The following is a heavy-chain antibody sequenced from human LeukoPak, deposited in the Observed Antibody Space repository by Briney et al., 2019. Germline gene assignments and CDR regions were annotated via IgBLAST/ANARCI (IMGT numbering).Heavy chain of an antibody. V-gene: IGHV3-7*04. CDR2: MNQDGSEI. CDR1: GFTFSTSW. Sequence: GGSLRLSCAASGFTFSTSWMTWIRQAPGKGLEWVASMNQDGSEIHYVDSVKGRFTISRDNAKNSLFLQMNSLTADDTAVHYCVRAHHPGGWFDPWGQGTLVTVSS. D-gene: IGHD3-10*01. CDR3: VRAHHPGGWFDP. J-gene: IGHJ5*02.